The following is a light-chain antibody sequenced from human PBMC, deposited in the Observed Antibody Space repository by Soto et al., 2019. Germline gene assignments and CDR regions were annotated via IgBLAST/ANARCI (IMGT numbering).Light chain of an antibody. V-gene: IGKV1-5*01. J-gene: IGKJ1*01. CDR2: DAS. CDR3: LQYSSHSWT. Sequence: DIQMTQSPSSLSPSVGDRVSITFRASRSISDWLAWYQQKPGKAPELLIFDASNLKSGVSSRFSGSGSGTEFTLTISRLQPDDVATYYCLQYSSHSWTFGQGTKVDIK. CDR1: RSISDW.